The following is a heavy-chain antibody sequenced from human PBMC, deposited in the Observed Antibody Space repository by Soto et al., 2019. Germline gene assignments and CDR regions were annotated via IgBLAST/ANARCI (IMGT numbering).Heavy chain of an antibody. CDR1: GGSISSSDYL. Sequence: SETLSLTCTVSGGSISSSDYLWGWIRQPPGKGLEWIGTIYYSGTTYYNPALKSRVTISVDTSKNQFSLNLSSVTATDTAVYYCARRGRDGYNYPFDYWGQGTLVTVSS. CDR3: ARRGRDGYNYPFDY. D-gene: IGHD5-12*01. CDR2: IYYSGTT. V-gene: IGHV4-39*01. J-gene: IGHJ4*02.